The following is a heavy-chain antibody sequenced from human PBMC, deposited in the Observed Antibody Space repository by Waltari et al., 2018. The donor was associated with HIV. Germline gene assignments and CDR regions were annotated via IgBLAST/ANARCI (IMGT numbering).Heavy chain of an antibody. CDR3: AIVGGYPLSAFDV. CDR1: GASINSYY. J-gene: IGHJ3*01. V-gene: IGHV4-59*01. CDR2: IYYSGST. D-gene: IGHD3-22*01. Sequence: QVQLQESGPGLVKPSETLSLTCNVSGASINSYYWSWIRQPPGKGPEWIVYIYYSGSTNYNPSLKSRVTISLDTSKNQFSLHLTYVTAADTAVYYCAIVGGYPLSAFDVWGQGTMVTVSS.